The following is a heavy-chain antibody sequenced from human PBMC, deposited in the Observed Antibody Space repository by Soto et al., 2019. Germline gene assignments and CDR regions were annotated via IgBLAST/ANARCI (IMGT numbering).Heavy chain of an antibody. J-gene: IGHJ4*02. CDR3: AKVSMEWAPLWNYYFDY. CDR1: GFTFSNYA. V-gene: IGHV3-23*01. Sequence: PGGSLRLSCAAPGFTFSNYAMGWVRLAPGKGLEWVSGISKDGANTYYADSVKGRFTISRDNSKSRMYLQMNSLRAEDTAVYYCAKVSMEWAPLWNYYFDYWGQGILVAVSS. CDR2: ISKDGANT. D-gene: IGHD3-3*01.